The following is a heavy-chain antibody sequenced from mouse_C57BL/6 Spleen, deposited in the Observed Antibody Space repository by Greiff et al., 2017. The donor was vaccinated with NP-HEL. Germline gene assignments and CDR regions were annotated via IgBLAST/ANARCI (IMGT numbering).Heavy chain of an antibody. CDR2: IYPGDGDT. D-gene: IGHD1-1*01. V-gene: IGHV1-80*01. CDR3: ANYGSREAWFAY. Sequence: QVQLQQSGAELVKPGASVKISCKASGYAFSSYWMNWVKQRPGKGLEWIGQIYPGDGDTNYNGKFKGKATLTADKSSSTAYMQRSSLTSEDSAVYFCANYGSREAWFAYWGQGTLVTVSA. CDR1: GYAFSSYW. J-gene: IGHJ3*01.